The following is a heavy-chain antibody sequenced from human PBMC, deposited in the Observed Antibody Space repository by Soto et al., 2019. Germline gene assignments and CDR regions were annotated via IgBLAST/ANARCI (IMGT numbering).Heavy chain of an antibody. Sequence: QVQLQQWGAGLLKPSETLSLTCAVYGGSFSGYYWSWIRQPPGKGLEWIGEINYSGSTNYNPSLKSRVTISVDTSKNQFSLKLSSVTAADTAVYYCARGRRVYYYDSSGYVFDYWGQGTLVTVSS. CDR2: INYSGST. CDR3: ARGRRVYYYDSSGYVFDY. J-gene: IGHJ4*02. D-gene: IGHD3-22*01. V-gene: IGHV4-34*01. CDR1: GGSFSGYY.